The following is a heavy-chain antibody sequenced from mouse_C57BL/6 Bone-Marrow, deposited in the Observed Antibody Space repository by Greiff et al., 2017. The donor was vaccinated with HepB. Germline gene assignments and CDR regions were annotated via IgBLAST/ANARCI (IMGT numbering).Heavy chain of an antibody. J-gene: IGHJ2*01. V-gene: IGHV1-81*01. Sequence: LVESGAELARPGASVKLSCKASGYTFTSYGISWVKQRTGQGLEWIGEIYPRSGNTYYNEKFKGKATLTADKSSSTAYMELRSLTSEDSAVYFCARCHYYGSSYYFDYWGQGTTLTVSS. CDR3: ARCHYYGSSYYFDY. CDR1: GYTFTSYG. D-gene: IGHD1-1*01. CDR2: IYPRSGNT.